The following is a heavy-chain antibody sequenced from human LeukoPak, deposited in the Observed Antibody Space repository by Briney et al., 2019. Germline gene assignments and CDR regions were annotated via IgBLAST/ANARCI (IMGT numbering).Heavy chain of an antibody. CDR3: ARRDYYGSGSYYLAFDI. J-gene: IGHJ3*02. Sequence: SSETLSLTCTVSGGSIMVAAYSWSWIRQPPGKGLEWIGYIYYSGSTYYNPSLKSRVTISIDTSKNQFSLKLSSVTAADTAVYYCARRDYYGSGSYYLAFDIWGQGTMVTVSS. CDR1: GGSIMVAAYS. V-gene: IGHV4-30-2*03. D-gene: IGHD3-10*01. CDR2: IYYSGST.